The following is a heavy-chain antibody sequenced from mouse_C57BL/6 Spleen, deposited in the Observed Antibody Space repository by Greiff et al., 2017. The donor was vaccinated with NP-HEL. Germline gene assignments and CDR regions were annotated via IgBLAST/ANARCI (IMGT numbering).Heavy chain of an antibody. CDR1: GYTFTDYY. J-gene: IGHJ2*01. D-gene: IGHD2-4*01. V-gene: IGHV1-76*01. Sequence: QVQLKESGAELVRPGASVKLSCKASGYTFTDYYINWVKQRPGQGLEWIARIYPGSGNTYYNEKFKGKATLTAEKSSSTAYMQLSSLTSEDSAVYFCARWRDYDYDEGFDYWGQGTTLTVSS. CDR2: IYPGSGNT. CDR3: ARWRDYDYDEGFDY.